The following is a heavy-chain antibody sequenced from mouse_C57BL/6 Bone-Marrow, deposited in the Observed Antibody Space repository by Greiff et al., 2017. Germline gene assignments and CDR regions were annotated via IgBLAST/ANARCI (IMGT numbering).Heavy chain of an antibody. CDR2: IYPGGGYT. CDR3: ARLPNSYAMDY. Sequence: VQLQESGAELVRPGTSVKMSCKASGYTFTNYWIGWAKQRPGHGLEWIGDIYPGGGYTNYNEKIKGKATLTADKSSSTAYMQFSSLTSEDSAIYYCARLPNSYAMDYWGQGTSVTVSS. CDR1: GYTFTNYW. J-gene: IGHJ4*01. V-gene: IGHV1-63*01. D-gene: IGHD4-1*02.